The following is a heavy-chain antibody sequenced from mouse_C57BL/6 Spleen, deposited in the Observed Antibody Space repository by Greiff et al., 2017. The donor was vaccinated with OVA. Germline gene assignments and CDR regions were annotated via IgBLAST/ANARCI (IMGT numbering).Heavy chain of an antibody. J-gene: IGHJ2*01. Sequence: QVHVKQPGAELVKPGASVKMSCKASGYTFTSYWITWVKQRPGQGLEWIGDIYPGSGSTNYNEKFKSKATLTVDTSSSTAYMQLSSLTSEDSAVYYCARFPYGSIYFDYWGQGTTLTVSS. CDR2: IYPGSGST. V-gene: IGHV1-55*01. CDR3: ARFPYGSIYFDY. D-gene: IGHD1-1*01. CDR1: GYTFTSYW.